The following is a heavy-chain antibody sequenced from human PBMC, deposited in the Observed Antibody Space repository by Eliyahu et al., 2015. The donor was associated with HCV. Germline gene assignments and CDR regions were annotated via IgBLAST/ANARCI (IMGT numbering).Heavy chain of an antibody. D-gene: IGHD3-22*01. V-gene: IGHV3-73*02. CDR1: GXTXXXSA. Sequence: EVQLVESGGGLVQPGGSLKLSCAXSGXTXXXSARHWVRQASGKGLEWVGRIRSKANSYATAYAASVKGRFTISRDDSKNTAYLQMNSLKTEDTAVYYCTRGHTDSSAVTAGMDVWGQGTTVTVSS. J-gene: IGHJ6*02. CDR3: TRGHTDSSAVTAGMDV. CDR2: IRSKANSYAT.